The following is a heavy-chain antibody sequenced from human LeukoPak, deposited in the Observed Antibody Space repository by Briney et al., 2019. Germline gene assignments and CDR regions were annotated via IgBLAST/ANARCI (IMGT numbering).Heavy chain of an antibody. J-gene: IGHJ4*02. CDR2: INPNSGGT. D-gene: IGHD2-15*01. Sequence: ASVKVSFKASGYTFTGYYMHLVRQAPGQGLEWMGWINPNSGGTNYAQKFQGRVTMTRDTSISTAYMELSRLRSDDTAVYYCARDLKDCSGGSCYYFDYWGQGTLVTVSS. CDR1: GYTFTGYY. CDR3: ARDLKDCSGGSCYYFDY. V-gene: IGHV1-2*02.